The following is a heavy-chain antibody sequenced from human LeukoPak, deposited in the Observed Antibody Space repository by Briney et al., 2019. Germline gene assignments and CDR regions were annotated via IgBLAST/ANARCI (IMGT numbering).Heavy chain of an antibody. D-gene: IGHD3-22*01. Sequence: GGSLRLSCAASGFTFSGSAMHWVRQASGKGLEWVGRIRNKANNYATAYAASVKGRFTISRDDSENTAYLQMNSLKTEDTAVYYCTRQDYYDSSGYYPFDYWGQGTLVTVSS. V-gene: IGHV3-73*01. CDR1: GFTFSGSA. J-gene: IGHJ4*02. CDR3: TRQDYYDSSGYYPFDY. CDR2: IRNKANNYAT.